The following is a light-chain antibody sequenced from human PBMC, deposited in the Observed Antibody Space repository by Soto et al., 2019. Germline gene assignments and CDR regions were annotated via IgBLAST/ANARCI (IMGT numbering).Light chain of an antibody. Sequence: DIQMTQSPSTLSASVGDRVTITFRASQSISNWLAWYQQKPGKAPKLLIYEASSLESGVPSRFSGSGSGTEFTLTIRSLQPDDFATYYCQQYYTYTSLTFGGGTKVDIK. CDR1: QSISNW. CDR3: QQYYTYTSLT. CDR2: EAS. J-gene: IGKJ4*01. V-gene: IGKV1-5*03.